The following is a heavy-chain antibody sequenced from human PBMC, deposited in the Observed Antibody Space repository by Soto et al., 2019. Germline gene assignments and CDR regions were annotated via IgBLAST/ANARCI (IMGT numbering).Heavy chain of an antibody. CDR3: VTQRVESADY. CDR1: GLTLSSYG. V-gene: IGHV3-33*03. J-gene: IGHJ4*02. Sequence: QVQLVESGGGVVQPGTSLRLSCAVSGLTLSSYGMHWVRQAPGKGLEWVAVIWYDGSKKYYADSVKGRFTVSRDNSKNMVHLQMNILRDEDTAVYHCVTQRVESADYWGQGTLVTVSS. D-gene: IGHD3-3*01. CDR2: IWYDGSKK.